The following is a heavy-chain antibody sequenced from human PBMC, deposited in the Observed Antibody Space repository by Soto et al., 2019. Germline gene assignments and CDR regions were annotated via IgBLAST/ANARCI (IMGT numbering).Heavy chain of an antibody. Sequence: QVQLQESGPGLVKPSQTLSLTCTVSGGPTSSDNYWRWIRQPPGKGLEWIGHIYYSGNTDYKPSLKSRLAISIDTSQNQFSLKLSAVTAADTAVYFCAREGGETSDGLYYLDSWGQGSLVTVSA. J-gene: IGHJ4*02. CDR2: IYYSGNT. V-gene: IGHV4-30-4*01. D-gene: IGHD3-16*01. CDR1: GGPTSSDNY. CDR3: AREGGETSDGLYYLDS.